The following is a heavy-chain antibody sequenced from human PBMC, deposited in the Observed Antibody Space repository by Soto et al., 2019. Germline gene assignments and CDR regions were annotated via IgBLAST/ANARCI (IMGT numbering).Heavy chain of an antibody. V-gene: IGHV4-59*11. CDR1: GVSTSNHY. Sequence: SETLSLTCSVSGVSTSNHYWTWIRKPPGQGPEWIGCIYYRGTTNYNASLNSRVTISVDTSKNQFSLKLTSVTTADTAVYYCARGGGSPYHDHEFDYWGQGILVTVSS. CDR3: ARGGGSPYHDHEFDY. J-gene: IGHJ4*02. CDR2: IYYRGTT. D-gene: IGHD2-2*01.